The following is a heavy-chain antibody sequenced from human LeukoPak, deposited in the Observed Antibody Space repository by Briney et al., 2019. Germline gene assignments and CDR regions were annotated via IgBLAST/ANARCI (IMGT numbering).Heavy chain of an antibody. CDR3: ARDSYPGYCSGGSCFSIDY. Sequence: PGGSLGLSCAASGFTFSSYAMHWVRQAPGKGLEWVAVISYDGSNKYYADSVKGRFTISRDNSKNTLYLQMNSLRAEDTAVYYCARDSYPGYCSGGSCFSIDYWGQGTLVTVSS. CDR2: ISYDGSNK. V-gene: IGHV3-30-3*01. J-gene: IGHJ4*02. D-gene: IGHD2-15*01. CDR1: GFTFSSYA.